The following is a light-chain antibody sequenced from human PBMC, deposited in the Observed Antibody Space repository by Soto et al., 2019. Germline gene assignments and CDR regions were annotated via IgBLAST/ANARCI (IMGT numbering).Light chain of an antibody. CDR1: NSDVGSYDY. CDR2: EVT. J-gene: IGLJ3*02. Sequence: QSVLTQPPSASGSPGQSVTISCTGTNSDVGSYDYVSWYQQHPGKVPKLIIFEVTKRPSGVPDRFSGSKSGNTASLTVSGLQTGDEADYYCSSYAGSNTLVFGGGTKLTVL. V-gene: IGLV2-8*01. CDR3: SSYAGSNTLV.